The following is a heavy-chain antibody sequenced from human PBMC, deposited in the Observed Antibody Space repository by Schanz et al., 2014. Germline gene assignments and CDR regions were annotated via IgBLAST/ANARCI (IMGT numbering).Heavy chain of an antibody. CDR3: ARDMLRRYGALEI. J-gene: IGHJ3*02. V-gene: IGHV3-33*01. D-gene: IGHD2-8*01. Sequence: QVQLVESGGGVVQPGGSLRLSCAASGFTFSNYGIHWVRQAPGKGLEWVAVIYYDGGLRFFADSVRGRVTISRDNSNNMVYLQMNSLRAEDTAVYYCARDMLRRYGALEIWGQGTMVTVSS. CDR2: IYYDGGLR. CDR1: GFTFSNYG.